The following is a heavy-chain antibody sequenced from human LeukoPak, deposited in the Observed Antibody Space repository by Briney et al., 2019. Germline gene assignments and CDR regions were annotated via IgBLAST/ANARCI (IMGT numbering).Heavy chain of an antibody. D-gene: IGHD6-13*01. Sequence: GGSLRLSCVASGFPFSDYHVNWVPQAPGRGLEWVSSITTSSSDMYYADSVKGRSTISRDNAKSSLYMHMNSLRAEDTAVYYCARHGSSWYMNDYWGQGTLVTVSS. J-gene: IGHJ4*02. CDR1: GFPFSDYH. V-gene: IGHV3-21*01. CDR3: ARHGSSWYMNDY. CDR2: ITTSSSDM.